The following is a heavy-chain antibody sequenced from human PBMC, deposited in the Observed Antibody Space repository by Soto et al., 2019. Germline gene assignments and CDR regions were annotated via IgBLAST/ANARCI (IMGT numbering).Heavy chain of an antibody. CDR2: IRQGGSEK. CDR3: VRGGHWFDP. D-gene: IGHD3-16*01. CDR1: GFTFRSYW. Sequence: EVQVVDSGGGLVQPGGSLRLSCAASGFTFRSYWMSWVRQAPGKGLEWVANIRQGGSEKYYVDSVKGRFTISRDDAKNSLYLQMNSLRVEDTAVHYCVRGGHWFDPWGQGTLVTVSS. J-gene: IGHJ5*02. V-gene: IGHV3-7*01.